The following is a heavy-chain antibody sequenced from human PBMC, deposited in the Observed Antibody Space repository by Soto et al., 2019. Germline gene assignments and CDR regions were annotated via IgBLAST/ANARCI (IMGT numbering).Heavy chain of an antibody. D-gene: IGHD3-9*01. CDR1: GYTFTGYY. J-gene: IGHJ4*02. CDR3: ARRPLLGRYFDWYYFDY. V-gene: IGHV1-2*02. Sequence: QVQLVQSGAEVKKPGASVKVSCKASGYTFTGYYMHWVRQAPGQGLEWMGWINPNSGGTNYAQKFQGRVTMTRDTSISTAYMELSRLRSDDTAVYYCARRPLLGRYFDWYYFDYWGQGTLVTVSS. CDR2: INPNSGGT.